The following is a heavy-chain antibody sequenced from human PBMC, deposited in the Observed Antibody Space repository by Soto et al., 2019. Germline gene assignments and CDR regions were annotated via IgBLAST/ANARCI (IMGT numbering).Heavy chain of an antibody. V-gene: IGHV4-61*03. CDR1: GDSGGSGSYY. J-gene: IGHJ1*01. CDR2: IYHTGRT. D-gene: IGHD5-18*01. Sequence: QVHLLESGPGLVSPPKTLALTCTVSGDSGGSGSYYWTWFRQPPGKGLEFVGHIYHTGRTNYNPFLTDRLTRAVDTSKTHFSLRLRSVTAADTAMYSRARAGAFGDTRIVVFHWG. CDR3: ARAGAFGDTRIVVFH.